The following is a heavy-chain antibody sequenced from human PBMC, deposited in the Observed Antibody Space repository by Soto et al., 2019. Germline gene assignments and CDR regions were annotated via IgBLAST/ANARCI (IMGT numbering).Heavy chain of an antibody. CDR2: IIPILGIA. CDR1: GGTFSSYT. CDR3: AREGGYCSGGSCYRPLEYYYLDV. J-gene: IGHJ6*03. D-gene: IGHD2-15*01. Sequence: QVQLVQSGAEVKKPGSSVKVSCKASGGTFSSYTISWVRQAPGQGLEWMGRIIPILGIANYAQKFQGRVTITPDKSTSTAEMELSSLRSEDTAVYYCAREGGYCSGGSCYRPLEYYYLDVWGKGTTVTVSS. V-gene: IGHV1-69*02.